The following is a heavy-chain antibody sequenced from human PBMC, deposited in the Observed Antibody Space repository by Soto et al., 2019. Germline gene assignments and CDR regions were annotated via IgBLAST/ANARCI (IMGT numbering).Heavy chain of an antibody. CDR1: GYYSSSYW. J-gene: IGHJ4*02. CDR2: VYVSDSET. V-gene: IGHV5-51*01. CDR3: ARHLGGSSGWPYFDY. D-gene: IGHD6-19*01. Sequence: GESLKISCRGSGYYSSSYWIAWVRQMSGKGLEWVGSVYVSDSETKYSPSFQGQVTISADKYTNTAYLYWSSLKASDTAMYYCARHLGGSSGWPYFDYWGQGTAVTVSS.